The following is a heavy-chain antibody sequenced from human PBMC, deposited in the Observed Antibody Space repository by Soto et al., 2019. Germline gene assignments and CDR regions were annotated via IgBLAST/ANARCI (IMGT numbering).Heavy chain of an antibody. V-gene: IGHV1-18*01. D-gene: IGHD2-15*01. CDR1: GYTFTSYG. CDR3: ARVSCSGGSCYYWDDY. J-gene: IGHJ4*02. CDR2: ISAYNGNT. Sequence: ASVKVSCKASGYTFTSYGISWVRQAPGQGLEWMGWISAYNGNTNYAQKLQGRVTMTTDTSTSTAYMELRSLRSDDTAVYYCARVSCSGGSCYYWDDYWGQGTRVTVYS.